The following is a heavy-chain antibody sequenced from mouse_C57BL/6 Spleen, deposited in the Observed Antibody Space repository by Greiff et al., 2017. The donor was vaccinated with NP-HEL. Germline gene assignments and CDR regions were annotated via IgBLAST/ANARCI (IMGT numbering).Heavy chain of an antibody. Sequence: VQLQQSGPELVKPGASVKISCKASGYTFTDYYMNWVKQSHGKSLEWIGDINPNNGGTSYNQKFKGKATLTVDKSSSTAYMELRSLTSEDSAVYYCARSLTTVVENFFAYWGQGTLVTVSA. J-gene: IGHJ3*01. V-gene: IGHV1-26*01. CDR2: INPNNGGT. CDR1: GYTFTDYY. CDR3: ARSLTTVVENFFAY. D-gene: IGHD1-1*01.